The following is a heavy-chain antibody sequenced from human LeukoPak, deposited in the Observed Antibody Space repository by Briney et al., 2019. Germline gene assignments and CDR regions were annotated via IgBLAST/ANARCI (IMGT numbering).Heavy chain of an antibody. V-gene: IGHV1-18*01. D-gene: IGHD3-3*01. CDR2: ISAYNGNT. CDR3: ARDPLSEFRFHYYYYMDV. Sequence: GASVKVSCKASGYTFTSYGISWVRQAPGQGLEWMGWISAYNGNTNYAQKLQGRVTMTTDTSTSTAYMELSSLRSEDTAVYYCARDPLSEFRFHYYYYMDVWGKGTTVTVSS. J-gene: IGHJ6*03. CDR1: GYTFTSYG.